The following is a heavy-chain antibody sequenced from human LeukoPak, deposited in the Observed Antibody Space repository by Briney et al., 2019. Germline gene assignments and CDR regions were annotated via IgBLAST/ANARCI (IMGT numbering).Heavy chain of an antibody. CDR2: IYYSGST. CDR3: ARHLRGATIYYDY. Sequence: PSETLSLTCTVSGGSVSSGSYYWSWIRQPPGKGLEWIGYIYYSGSTNYNPSLKSRVTISVDTSKNQFSLKLSSVTAADTAVYYCARHLRGATIYYDYWGRGTLVTVSS. J-gene: IGHJ4*02. CDR1: GGSVSSGSYY. V-gene: IGHV4-61*01. D-gene: IGHD1-26*01.